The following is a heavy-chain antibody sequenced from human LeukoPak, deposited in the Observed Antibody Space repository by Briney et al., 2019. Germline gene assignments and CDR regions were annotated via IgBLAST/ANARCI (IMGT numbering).Heavy chain of an antibody. CDR3: ARGILAAAGSLDY. J-gene: IGHJ4*02. CDR1: GFTFSSYA. V-gene: IGHV3-30*04. Sequence: GRSLRLSCAASGFTFSSYAMHWVRQAPGKGLEWVAVISYDGSNKYYADSVKGRFTISRDNSKNTLYLQMNSLRAEDTAVCYCARGILAAAGSLDYWGQGTLVTVSS. D-gene: IGHD6-13*01. CDR2: ISYDGSNK.